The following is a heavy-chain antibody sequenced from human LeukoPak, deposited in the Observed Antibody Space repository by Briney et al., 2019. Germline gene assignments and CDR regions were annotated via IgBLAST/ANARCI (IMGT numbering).Heavy chain of an antibody. D-gene: IGHD1-26*01. J-gene: IGHJ4*02. CDR2: IYYSGST. CDR1: GGSISSSSYS. CDR3: ARQGSGRSSDY. V-gene: IGHV4-39*01. Sequence: SETLSLTCTVSGGSISSSSYSWGWIRQPPGKGLEWIGSIYYSGSTFYNPSLKSRVTISVDTSKNQFSLKLSSVTAADTAVYYCARQGSGRSSDYWGQGTLVTVPS.